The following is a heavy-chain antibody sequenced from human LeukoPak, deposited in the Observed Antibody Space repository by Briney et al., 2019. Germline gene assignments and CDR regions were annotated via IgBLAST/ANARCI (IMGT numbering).Heavy chain of an antibody. Sequence: GESLKISCKGSGYSFTSYWFGWVRQMPGTGLEWMRIIYPGDSDTRYSPSFQGQVTISADKSISTAYLQSSSLKASDTAMYYCARLGALYCSSTSCYAFDYWGQGTLVTVSS. CDR1: GYSFTSYW. CDR2: IYPGDSDT. V-gene: IGHV5-51*01. CDR3: ARLGALYCSSTSCYAFDY. J-gene: IGHJ4*02. D-gene: IGHD2-2*01.